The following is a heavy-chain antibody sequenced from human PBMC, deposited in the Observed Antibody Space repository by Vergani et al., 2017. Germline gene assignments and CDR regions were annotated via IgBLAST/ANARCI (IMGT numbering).Heavy chain of an antibody. V-gene: IGHV4-30-4*08. CDR1: GGSISSGDYY. CDR3: ARMGVRGVIPFDY. CDR2: IYYSGST. Sequence: QVQLQESGPVLVKPSQTLSLTCTVSGGSISSGDYYWSWIRQPPGKGLEWIGYIYYSGSTYYNPSLKSRVTISVDTSKNQFSLKLSSVTAADTAVYYCARMGVRGVIPFDYWGQGTLVTVSS. D-gene: IGHD3-10*01. J-gene: IGHJ4*02.